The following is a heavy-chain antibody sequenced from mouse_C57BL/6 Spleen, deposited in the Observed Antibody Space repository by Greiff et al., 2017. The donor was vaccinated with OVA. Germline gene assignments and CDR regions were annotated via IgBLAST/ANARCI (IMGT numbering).Heavy chain of an antibody. CDR3: ARARYAYYAMDD. V-gene: IGHV7-1*01. J-gene: IGHJ4*01. CDR2: SRNKANDYTT. Sequence: EVKLMESGGGLVQSGRSLRLSCATSGFTFSDFYMEWVRQAPGQGLEWIAASRNKANDYTTEYSASVKGRFIVSRDTSQSILYLQMNALRAEDTAIYYCARARYAYYAMDDWGQGTSVTVSS. D-gene: IGHD6-5*01. CDR1: GFTFSDFY.